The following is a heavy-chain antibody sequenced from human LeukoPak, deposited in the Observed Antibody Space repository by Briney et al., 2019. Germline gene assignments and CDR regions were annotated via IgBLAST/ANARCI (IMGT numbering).Heavy chain of an antibody. CDR3: AREAVLDPATGLRVHFDY. D-gene: IGHD5/OR15-5a*01. CDR2: LNPHSGGT. V-gene: IGHV1-2*06. Sequence: ASVKVSCKASGYIFTDFYMHWVRQAPGQGLEWMGRLNPHSGGTTYAQKFQGRVTMTRDTSINTAYMDLSRLTFDDTAVYYCAREAVLDPATGLRVHFDYWGQGALVTVSS. J-gene: IGHJ4*02. CDR1: GYIFTDFY.